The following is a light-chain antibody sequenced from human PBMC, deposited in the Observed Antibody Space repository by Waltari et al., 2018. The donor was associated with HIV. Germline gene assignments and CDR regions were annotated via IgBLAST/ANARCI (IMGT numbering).Light chain of an antibody. CDR2: GVS. J-gene: IGLJ1*01. V-gene: IGLV2-14*01. CDR3: SSYSSSTSPYV. CDR1: TSHLGDYNY. Sequence: QSALTQPASVAGSPGQSITISCTGTTSHLGDYNYVSWYQHHPGRAPTLIIYGVSNRPSGVCNRSAGSKSGNTDSLTVSGLHAEDEGDYYCSSYSSSTSPYVFGTGTKVTVV.